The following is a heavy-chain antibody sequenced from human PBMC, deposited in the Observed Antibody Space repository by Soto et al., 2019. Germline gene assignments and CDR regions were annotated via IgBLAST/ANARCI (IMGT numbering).Heavy chain of an antibody. Sequence: QVQLQQWGTKLSKPSETLSLTCAVYGGSFSGYYWSWIRQPPGKGLEWIGEIDHSGGTNYNASLKSRVTISAATSNNQFSLKLSSVTAADTAIYYCARGRLGGAANWGQGTLVTVSS. V-gene: IGHV4-34*01. J-gene: IGHJ4*02. CDR3: ARGRLGGAAN. CDR2: IDHSGGT. D-gene: IGHD3-16*01. CDR1: GGSFSGYY.